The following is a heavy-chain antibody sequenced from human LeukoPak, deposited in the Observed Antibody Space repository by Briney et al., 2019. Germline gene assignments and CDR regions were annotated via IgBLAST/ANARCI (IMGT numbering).Heavy chain of an antibody. CDR3: ARDIQLATGLFDY. Sequence: PGRSLRLSCAASGFTFSSYSMNWVRQAPGKGLEWVSSISSSSSYMYYADSVKGRFTISRDNAKNSLYLQMNSLRAEDTAVYYCARDIQLATGLFDYWGQGTLVTVSS. D-gene: IGHD2-2*01. V-gene: IGHV3-21*01. CDR2: ISSSSSYM. CDR1: GFTFSSYS. J-gene: IGHJ4*02.